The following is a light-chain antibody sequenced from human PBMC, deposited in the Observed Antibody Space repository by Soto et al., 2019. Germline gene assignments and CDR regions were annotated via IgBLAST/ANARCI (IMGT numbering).Light chain of an antibody. CDR3: QQRHNIPST. CDR2: AAS. J-gene: IGKJ4*02. Sequence: DIQMTQSPSSLSASVGDRVTITCRASQSISTYLNWYQQKSGKAPKLLIFAASTLESGVPSRFSGGGSGTDFTLTINSLRTEDSAIYYCQQRHNIPSTFGRGTKVDIK. V-gene: IGKV1-39*01. CDR1: QSISTY.